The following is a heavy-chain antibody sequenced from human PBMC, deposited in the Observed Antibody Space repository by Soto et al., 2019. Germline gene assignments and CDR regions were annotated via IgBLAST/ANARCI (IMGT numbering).Heavy chain of an antibody. CDR3: TRDASRDSSARGWFDP. CDR1: GFTFRSFT. D-gene: IGHD6-13*01. J-gene: IGHJ5*02. Sequence: GGSLRLSCAASGFTFRSFTMNWVRQAPGKGLEWVSIISSNSAYIYYTDALRGRFTISRDNAKNSLHLQMNSLRAEDTAVYYCTRDASRDSSARGWFDPWGPGTLVTVS. V-gene: IGHV3-21*01. CDR2: ISSNSAYI.